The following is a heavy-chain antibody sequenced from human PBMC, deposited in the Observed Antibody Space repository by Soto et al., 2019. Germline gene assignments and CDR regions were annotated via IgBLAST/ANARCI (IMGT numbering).Heavy chain of an antibody. V-gene: IGHV3-15*01. CDR2: IKSRTDGGTT. D-gene: IGHD3-22*01. CDR1: GFTFNYAS. CDR3: TTANYYDSSGYRVGDY. Sequence: EAQVVESGGGLVKPGGSLRLSCAASGFTFNYASMSWVRQAPGKGLEWVGRIKSRTDGGTTDYAEPVKGRFTISRDDSKNTLYLQMNNLKTEDTAVYYCTTANYYDSSGYRVGDYWGQGTLVTVSS. J-gene: IGHJ4*02.